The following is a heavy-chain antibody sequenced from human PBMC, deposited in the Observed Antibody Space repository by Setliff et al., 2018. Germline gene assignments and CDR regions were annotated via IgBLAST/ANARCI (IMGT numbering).Heavy chain of an antibody. D-gene: IGHD2-15*01. CDR3: ARGVDYCMDV. V-gene: IGHV3-30*02. Sequence: GGSLRLSCAGSGFTFSSYSMNWVRQAPGKGLEWVSFIQTNGNDKNYADSVKGRFTIYRDDSKNTLYLQMDSLRPEDTAIYYCARGVDYCMDVWGKGTTVTVSS. CDR2: IQTNGNDK. CDR1: GFTFSSYS. J-gene: IGHJ6*03.